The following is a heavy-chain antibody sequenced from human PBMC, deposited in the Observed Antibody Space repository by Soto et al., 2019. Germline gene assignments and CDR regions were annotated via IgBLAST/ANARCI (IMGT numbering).Heavy chain of an antibody. V-gene: IGHV1-69*13. CDR1: GGTFSNYA. CDR3: ARESSSSCHDY. J-gene: IGHJ4*02. Sequence: SVKVSCKASGGTFSNYAISWVRQAPGQGLDWMGAIIPIFGTTNYAQKFQGRVTMTADESTSTAYMELRSLRSDDTAVYYCARESSSSCHDYWGQGTLVTVSS. CDR2: IIPIFGTT. D-gene: IGHD6-13*01.